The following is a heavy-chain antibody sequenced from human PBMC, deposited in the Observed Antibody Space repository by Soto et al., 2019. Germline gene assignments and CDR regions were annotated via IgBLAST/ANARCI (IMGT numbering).Heavy chain of an antibody. CDR2: ISWNSGSI. V-gene: IGHV3-9*01. Sequence: EVQLVESGEGLVQPGRSLRLSCAASGFTFDDYAMHWVRQAPGKGLEWVSGISWNSGSIGYADSVKGRFTISRDNAKNSLYLQMNSLRAEDTALYYCAKDIFNCSGGSCYPYYYYGMDVWGQGTTVTVSS. CDR1: GFTFDDYA. D-gene: IGHD2-15*01. CDR3: AKDIFNCSGGSCYPYYYYGMDV. J-gene: IGHJ6*02.